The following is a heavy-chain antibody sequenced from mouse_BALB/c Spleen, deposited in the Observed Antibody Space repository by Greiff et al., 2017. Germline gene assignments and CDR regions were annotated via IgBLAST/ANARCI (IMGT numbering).Heavy chain of an antibody. CDR3: ATAYYMYDGYAMDY. CDR1: GFTFSSFG. D-gene: IGHD2-14*01. Sequence: EVKVVESGGGLVQPGGSRKLSCAASGFTFSSFGMHWVRQAPEKGLEWVAYISSGNSTIYYADTVKGRFTISRDNPKNTLFLQMTNLRSEDTAMYYCATAYYMYDGYAMDYWGQGTSVTVSS. CDR2: ISSGNSTI. V-gene: IGHV5-17*02. J-gene: IGHJ4*01.